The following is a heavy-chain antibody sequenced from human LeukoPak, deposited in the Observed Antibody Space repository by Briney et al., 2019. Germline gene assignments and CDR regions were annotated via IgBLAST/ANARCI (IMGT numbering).Heavy chain of an antibody. CDR3: ARDLRGIVAPPR. CDR2: VYHSGSA. V-gene: IGHV4-4*02. CDR1: GDFNRIPKG. Sequence: PSGTLSLICAVSGDFNRIPKGWGSVRQPPGKGLEWIGEVYHSGSANYNPSVKSRVTISVDKSKNQFSLRLTSATAADTAVYYCARDLRGIVAPPRWGQGTLVSVSS. J-gene: IGHJ4*02. D-gene: IGHD2-15*01.